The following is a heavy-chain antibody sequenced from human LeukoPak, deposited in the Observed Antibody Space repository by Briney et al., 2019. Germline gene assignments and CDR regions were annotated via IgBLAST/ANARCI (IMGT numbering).Heavy chain of an antibody. J-gene: IGHJ3*02. CDR3: ARVAVVTARNFDVGAFDI. D-gene: IGHD2-21*02. CDR1: GGSTSSYY. Sequence: SETLSLTCTVSGGSTSSYYWSWIRPPAGKGLEWIGRIYTSGSTNYNPSLKSRVTISVDKSKNQFSLKLSSVTAADTAVYYCARVAVVTARNFDVGAFDIWGQGTIVTVSS. CDR2: IYTSGST. V-gene: IGHV4-4*07.